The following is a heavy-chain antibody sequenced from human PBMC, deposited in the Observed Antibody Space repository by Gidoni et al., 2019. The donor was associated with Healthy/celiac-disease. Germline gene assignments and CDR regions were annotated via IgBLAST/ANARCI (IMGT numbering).Heavy chain of an antibody. D-gene: IGHD3-10*01. CDR2: ISYDGSNK. CDR1: GFTFSSYA. V-gene: IGHV3-30-3*01. J-gene: IGHJ3*02. Sequence: QVQLVESGGGVVQPGRSLRLSCAASGFTFSSYAMHWVRQAPGKGLEWVAVISYDGSNKYYADSVKGRFTISRDNSKNTLYLQMNSLRAEDTAVYYCARDPFTRGSGDAFDIWGQGTMVTVSS. CDR3: ARDPFTRGSGDAFDI.